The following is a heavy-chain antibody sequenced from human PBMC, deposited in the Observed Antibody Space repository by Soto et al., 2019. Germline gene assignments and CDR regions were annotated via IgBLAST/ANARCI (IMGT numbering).Heavy chain of an antibody. V-gene: IGHV1-69*01. J-gene: IGHJ4*02. CDR2: IIPILGTA. CDR1: GGTFSSYA. D-gene: IGHD5-12*01. CDR3: ARKGYDNRTDFDY. Sequence: QVQLVQSGAEVKKPGSSVKVSCKASGGTFSSYAISWVRQAPGQGLEWMGGIIPILGTANYAQKFQGRVTITADESTSTAYMELSSLRSEDTDVYYCARKGYDNRTDFDYWGQGTLVTVSS.